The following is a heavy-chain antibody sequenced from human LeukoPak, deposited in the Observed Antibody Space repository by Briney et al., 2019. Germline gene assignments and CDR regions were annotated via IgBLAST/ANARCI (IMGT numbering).Heavy chain of an antibody. V-gene: IGHV3-66*02. CDR2: LYSGGDT. CDR3: ARGENYYFHTDV. J-gene: IGHJ6*03. Sequence: GGSLRLSCAASGFSVSDSYMSWVRQAPGKGLEWVSILYSGGDTYYSASVRGRFTISRDNSKNTLYLQMNTLSAADTAVFFCARGENYYFHTDVWGKGATVTVSS. D-gene: IGHD2/OR15-2a*01. CDR1: GFSVSDSY.